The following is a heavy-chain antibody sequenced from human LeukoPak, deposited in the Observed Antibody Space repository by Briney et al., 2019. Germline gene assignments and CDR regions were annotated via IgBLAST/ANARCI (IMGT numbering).Heavy chain of an antibody. CDR1: GFTFTDYG. CDR3: ARESGGDYYMDV. Sequence: PGKSLRLSCAAPGFTFTDYGLHWVRQAPGKGLEWVAVIWYDASKTFYADSVKGRFTISRDDAMNTLYLQMDNLSADDTAVYYCARESGGDYYMDVWGKGTTVIVSS. J-gene: IGHJ6*03. D-gene: IGHD3-10*01. CDR2: IWYDASKT. V-gene: IGHV3-33*01.